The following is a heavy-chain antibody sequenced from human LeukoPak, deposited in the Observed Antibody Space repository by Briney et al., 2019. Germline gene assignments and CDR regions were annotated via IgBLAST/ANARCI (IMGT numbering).Heavy chain of an antibody. CDR1: GYTFTSYY. CDR2: INPSGGST. D-gene: IGHD3-22*01. CDR3: ARDRHYYDSSASKGVMGS. J-gene: IGHJ4*02. V-gene: IGHV1-46*01. Sequence: GASVKVSCKASGYTFTSYYMHWVRQAPGQGLEWMGIINPSGGSTSYAQKFQGRVTMTRDMSTSTVYMELSSLRSEDTAVYYCARDRHYYDSSASKGVMGSWGQGTLVTVSS.